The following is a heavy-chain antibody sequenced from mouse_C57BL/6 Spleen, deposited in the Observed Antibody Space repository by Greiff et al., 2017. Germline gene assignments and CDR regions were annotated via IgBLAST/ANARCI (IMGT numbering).Heavy chain of an antibody. CDR1: GYAFSSSW. J-gene: IGHJ3*01. CDR3: AKPAWFAY. V-gene: IGHV1-82*01. CDR2: IYPGEGDT. Sequence: QVQLQQSGPELVKPGASVKISCKASGYAFSSSWMNWVKQRPGKGLEWIGRIYPGEGDTNYNGKFKGKATLTADKSSSTAYMQLSSLTSEDSAVYFCAKPAWFAYWGQGTLVTVSA.